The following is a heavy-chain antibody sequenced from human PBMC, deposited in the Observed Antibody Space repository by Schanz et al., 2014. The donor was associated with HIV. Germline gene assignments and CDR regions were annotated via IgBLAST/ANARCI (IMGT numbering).Heavy chain of an antibody. J-gene: IGHJ5*02. CDR1: GGTLSNYG. CDR2: IIRLFGSA. CDR3: AGSSEYSSGWYVL. Sequence: QVQLVQSGAEVKKPGSSVKVSCKASGGTLSNYGISWVRQAPGQALEWMGGIIRLFGSANYAPKFQDKVTITADESTSTAYMELSSLTSDDTAVYFCAGSSEYSSGWYVLWGQGTLVTVSS. D-gene: IGHD3-22*01. V-gene: IGHV1-69*01.